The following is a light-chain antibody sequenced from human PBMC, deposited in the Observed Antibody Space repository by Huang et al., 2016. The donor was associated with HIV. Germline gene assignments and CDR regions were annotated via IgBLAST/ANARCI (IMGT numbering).Light chain of an antibody. V-gene: IGKV3-15*01. CDR2: GAS. CDR3: QQYNDWPPIT. CDR1: HSVATN. J-gene: IGKJ5*01. Sequence: DIVMTQSPVTLSLSPGEGATLSCEASHSVATNVAWFQQKPGQAPRLLIYGASTRATGTPVRFRGSRSGTDFSLSITSLHRDDFGVYYCQQYNDWPPITFGQGTRL.